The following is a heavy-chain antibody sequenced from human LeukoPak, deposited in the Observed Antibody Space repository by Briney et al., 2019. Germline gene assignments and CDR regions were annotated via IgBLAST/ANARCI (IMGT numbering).Heavy chain of an antibody. CDR2: IYYSGST. CDR3: ARTTEGGYTYGYFYYYYMDV. D-gene: IGHD5-18*01. J-gene: IGHJ6*03. V-gene: IGHV4-61*05. CDR1: GGSISSSSYY. Sequence: SETLSLTCTVSGGSISSSSYYWGWIRQPPGKGLEWIGYIYYSGSTNHNPSLKSRVTISVDTSKNQFSLKLTSVTAADTAVYYCARTTEGGYTYGYFYYYYMDVWGKGTTVTVSS.